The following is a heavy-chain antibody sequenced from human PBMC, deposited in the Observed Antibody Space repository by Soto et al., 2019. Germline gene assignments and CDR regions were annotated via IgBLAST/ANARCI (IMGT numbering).Heavy chain of an antibody. CDR2: IIPILGIA. CDR3: ARVTAGELLGGGGGY. CDR1: GGTFSSYT. J-gene: IGHJ4*02. V-gene: IGHV1-69*02. D-gene: IGHD1-26*01. Sequence: QVQLVQSGAEVKKPGSSVKVSCKASGGTFSSYTISWVRQAPGQGLEWMGRIIPILGIANYAQKFQGRVTITGDKSTGTAYMELGRLRSEDTAVYYCARVTAGELLGGGGGYWGQGTLVTVSS.